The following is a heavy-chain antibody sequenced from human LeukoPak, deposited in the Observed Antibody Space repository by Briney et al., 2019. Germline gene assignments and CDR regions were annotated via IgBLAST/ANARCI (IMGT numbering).Heavy chain of an antibody. D-gene: IGHD5-24*01. CDR1: GFIFSSHA. Sequence: AGGSLRLSCGASGFIFSSHAMNWVRQAPGKGLEWVSLISGSGDSTYYADSVKGRFTISRDNSKNTLYLQMNSLRAEDTGVYYCTRDPFDYWGQGTLVTVSS. V-gene: IGHV3-23*01. CDR3: TRDPFDY. CDR2: ISGSGDST. J-gene: IGHJ4*02.